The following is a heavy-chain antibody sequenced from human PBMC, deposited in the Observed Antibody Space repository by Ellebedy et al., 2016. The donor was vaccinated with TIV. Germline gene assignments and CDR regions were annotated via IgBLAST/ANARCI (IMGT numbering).Heavy chain of an antibody. D-gene: IGHD2-2*01. CDR1: GFTFSSYW. CDR2: IKEDGSAK. J-gene: IGHJ4*02. V-gene: IGHV3-7*01. Sequence: GESLKISCAASGFTFSSYWMHWVRQAPGKGLEWVANIKEDGSAKYYVGSVKGRFTISRDNAKSSLYLQMNSLRAEDTAVYYCATYAAPYWGQGTLVTVSS. CDR3: ATYAAPY.